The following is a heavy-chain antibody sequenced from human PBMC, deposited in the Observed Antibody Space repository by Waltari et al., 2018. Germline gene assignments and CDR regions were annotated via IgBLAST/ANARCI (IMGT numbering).Heavy chain of an antibody. D-gene: IGHD2-21*01. CDR3: ARLRGGDYQPYWYFDL. V-gene: IGHV4-39*01. J-gene: IGHJ2*01. CDR2: IYYSGST. CDR1: GGSISSSSYY. Sequence: LQLQESGPGLVKPSETLSLTCTVSGGSISSSSYYWGWIRQPPGKGLEWIGSIYYSGSTYYNPSLKSRVTISVDTSKNQFSLKLSSVTAADTAVYYCARLRGGDYQPYWYFDLWGRGTLVTVSS.